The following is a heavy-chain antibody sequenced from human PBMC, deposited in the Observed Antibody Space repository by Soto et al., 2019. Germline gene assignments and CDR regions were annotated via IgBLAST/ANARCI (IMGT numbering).Heavy chain of an antibody. V-gene: IGHV4-34*01. CDR2: INHSGRV. D-gene: IGHD3-22*01. Sequence: SETLSLTCAVYGGSFSCHSWTWIRQSPGKGLEWIGDINHSGRVNYSPSLKSRVTISLDTSKNQFSLTLSAVTAADTAMYYCSTRAYDTNGYYRFDPWGQGTLVTVSS. J-gene: IGHJ5*01. CDR3: STRAYDTNGYYRFDP. CDR1: GGSFSCHS.